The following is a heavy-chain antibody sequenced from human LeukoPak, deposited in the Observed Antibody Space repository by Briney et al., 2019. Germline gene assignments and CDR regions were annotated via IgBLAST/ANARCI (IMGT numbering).Heavy chain of an antibody. CDR3: ARDPDVGTSDF. CDR2: INREGSEK. V-gene: IGHV3-7*01. D-gene: IGHD6-13*01. Sequence: GGSLRLSCAASGFTVSSYWMSWVRQAPGTGLEWVANINREGSEKYYVDSVKGRFTISRDNAKNSLYLQMNSLRAEDTAVYYCARDPDVGTSDFWGQGTLVNVSS. J-gene: IGHJ4*02. CDR1: GFTVSSYW.